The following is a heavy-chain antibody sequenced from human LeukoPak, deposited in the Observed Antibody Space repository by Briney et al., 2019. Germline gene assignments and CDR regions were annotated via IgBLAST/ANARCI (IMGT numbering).Heavy chain of an antibody. J-gene: IGHJ5*02. D-gene: IGHD2-2*01. CDR1: GFTFSNAW. Sequence: GGSLRLSCAASGFTFSNAWMSWVRQAPGKGLEWVSRVRSETDGGTTDYAAPVQGRFTISRDDSKNTLYLQMNSHETDDTAVYYCTTLSYAAAPTWGQGTLVTVSS. CDR2: VRSETDGGTT. V-gene: IGHV3-15*01. CDR3: TTLSYAAAPT.